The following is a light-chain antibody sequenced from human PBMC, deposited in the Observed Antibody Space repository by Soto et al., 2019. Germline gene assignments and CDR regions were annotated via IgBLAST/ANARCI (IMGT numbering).Light chain of an antibody. V-gene: IGKV1-5*03. CDR3: QHYNSYSEA. CDR1: QTISSW. J-gene: IGKJ1*01. Sequence: DITMTQSRSILSGSVGDRVTITCRASQTISSWLAWYQQKPGKAPKLLIYKASTLKSGVPSRFSGSGSGTEFTLTISSLQPEDFATYYCQHYNSYSEAFGQGTNVDIK. CDR2: KAS.